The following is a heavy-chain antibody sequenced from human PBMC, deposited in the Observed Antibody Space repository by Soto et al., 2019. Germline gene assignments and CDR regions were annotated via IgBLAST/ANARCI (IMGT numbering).Heavy chain of an antibody. CDR2: ISAYNGKR. CDR1: GYPFTSYG. CDR3: ARGRIVASIHDAFDI. Sequence: QGGLLQSGDEVKTPGASVRVSCRASGYPFTSYGIRWVRQAPGQGREWVAWISAYNGKRDTAQEFQGRVNMTLDTSTDTAHMELGDLTSADTAVYYCARGRIVASIHDAFDIWGQGTKVTVSS. D-gene: IGHD5-12*01. J-gene: IGHJ3*02. V-gene: IGHV1-18*01.